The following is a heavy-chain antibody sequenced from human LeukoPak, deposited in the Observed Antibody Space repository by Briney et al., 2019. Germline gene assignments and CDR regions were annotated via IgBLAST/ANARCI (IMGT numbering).Heavy chain of an antibody. Sequence: GGSLRLSCAASGFTFDDYSMHWVRQAPGRGLEWVSLISGDGGSTYYADSVKGRFTISRDNSKNSLCLQMNSLRTEDTALYYCAKLTVVRGFINAFDIWGQGTMVTVSS. V-gene: IGHV3-43*02. J-gene: IGHJ3*02. CDR2: ISGDGGST. CDR1: GFTFDDYS. CDR3: AKLTVVRGFINAFDI. D-gene: IGHD3-10*01.